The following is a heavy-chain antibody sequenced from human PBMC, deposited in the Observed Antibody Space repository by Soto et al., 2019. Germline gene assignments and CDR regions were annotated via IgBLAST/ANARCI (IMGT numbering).Heavy chain of an antibody. J-gene: IGHJ5*02. D-gene: IGHD2-15*01. Sequence: PSETLSLTCTVSGGSISSSSYYWGWIRQPPGKGLEWIGSIYYSGSTYYNPSLKSRVTISVDTSKNQFSLKLSSVTAADTDVYYCARQRAASWFDPWGQGTLVTVSS. CDR1: GGSISSSSYY. V-gene: IGHV4-39*01. CDR2: IYYSGST. CDR3: ARQRAASWFDP.